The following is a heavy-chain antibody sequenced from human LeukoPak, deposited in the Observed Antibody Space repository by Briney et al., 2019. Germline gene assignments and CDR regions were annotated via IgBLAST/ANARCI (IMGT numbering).Heavy chain of an antibody. J-gene: IGHJ4*02. CDR3: ASGLRTFDY. CDR1: GFTFSSYW. CDR2: IKQDGSEK. Sequence: GGSLRLSCAASGFTFSSYWMSWVRQAPGKGLEWVANIKQDGSEKYFVGSVKGRFTISRDNAKNSLYLQMNSLRAEDTAVYYCASGLRTFDYWGQGTQVTVSS. V-gene: IGHV3-7*01. D-gene: IGHD4-17*01.